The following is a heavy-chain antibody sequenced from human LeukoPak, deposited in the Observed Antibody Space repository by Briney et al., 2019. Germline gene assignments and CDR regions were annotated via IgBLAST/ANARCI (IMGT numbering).Heavy chain of an antibody. D-gene: IGHD4-17*01. CDR3: ARDYGDIPPDWYYDL. V-gene: IGHV4-59*12. CDR2: IYYSGST. CDR1: GGSFSGYY. J-gene: IGHJ2*01. Sequence: SETLSLTCAVYGGSFSGYYWSWIRQPPGKGLEWIGYIYYSGSTNYNPSLKSRVTISVDTSKNQFSLKLSSVTAADTAVYYCARDYGDIPPDWYYDLWGRGTLVTVSS.